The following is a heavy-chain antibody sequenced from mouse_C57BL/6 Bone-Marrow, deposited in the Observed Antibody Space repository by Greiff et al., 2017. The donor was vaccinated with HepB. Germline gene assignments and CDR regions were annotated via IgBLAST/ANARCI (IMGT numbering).Heavy chain of an antibody. Sequence: EVQGVESGGGLVKPGGSLKLSCAASGFTFSSYAMSWVRQTPEKRLEWVATISDGGSYTYYPDNVKGRFTISRDNAKNNLYLQMSHLKSEDTAMYYCARTSYYCSRDWFAYWGQGTLVTVSA. CDR3: ARTSYYCSRDWFAY. V-gene: IGHV5-4*01. J-gene: IGHJ3*01. CDR1: GFTFSSYA. D-gene: IGHD1-1*01. CDR2: ISDGGSYT.